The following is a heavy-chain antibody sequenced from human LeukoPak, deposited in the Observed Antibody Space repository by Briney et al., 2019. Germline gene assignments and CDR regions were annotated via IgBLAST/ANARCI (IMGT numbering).Heavy chain of an antibody. J-gene: IGHJ4*02. V-gene: IGHV4-30-2*01. CDR2: IYHSGST. CDR3: ARDRVEYDILTGYYRIFDY. D-gene: IGHD3-9*01. CDR1: GGSISSGGYY. Sequence: SETLSLTCTVSGGSISSGGYYWSWIRQPPGKGLEYIGYIYHSGSTNYNPSLKSRVTISVDKSKNQFSLKLSSVTAADTAVYYCARDRVEYDILTGYYRIFDYWGQGTLVTVSS.